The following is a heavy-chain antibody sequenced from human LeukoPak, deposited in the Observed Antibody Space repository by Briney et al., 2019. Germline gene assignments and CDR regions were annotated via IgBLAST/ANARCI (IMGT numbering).Heavy chain of an antibody. CDR1: GGSFSGYY. Sequence: SETLSLTCAVYGGSFSGYYWSWIRQPPGKGLEWIGEINHSGSTNYNPSLKSRVTISVDTSKNQFSLKLSSVTAADTAVYYCARGGRYGSGSYLIAHPRMDVWGQGTTVTVSS. CDR3: ARGGRYGSGSYLIAHPRMDV. V-gene: IGHV4-34*01. J-gene: IGHJ6*02. CDR2: INHSGST. D-gene: IGHD3-10*01.